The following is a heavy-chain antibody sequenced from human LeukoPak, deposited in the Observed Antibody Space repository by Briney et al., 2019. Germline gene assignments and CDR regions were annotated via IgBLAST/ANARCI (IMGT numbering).Heavy chain of an antibody. CDR3: ARVRDVAAAGTNYYFDY. J-gene: IGHJ4*02. Sequence: KPSETLSLTCTVSGGSISSYYWSWIRQPPGKGLEWIGYIYYSGSTNYNPSLKSRVTISVDTSKNQFSLKLSSVTAADTAVYYCARVRDVAAAGTNYYFDYWGQGTLVTVSS. CDR1: GGSISSYY. V-gene: IGHV4-59*08. D-gene: IGHD6-13*01. CDR2: IYYSGST.